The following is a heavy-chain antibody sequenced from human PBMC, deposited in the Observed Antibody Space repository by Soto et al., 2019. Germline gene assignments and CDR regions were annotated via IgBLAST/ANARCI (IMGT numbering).Heavy chain of an antibody. CDR1: GFTFSSYA. CDR3: AKGSYSWWDYFDY. Sequence: EVQLLESGGGLVQPGGSLRLSCAASGFTFSSYAMSWVRQAPGTGLEWVSAISGSGGSTYYADSVKGRFTISRDNSKNTLYLQMNSLRAEDTAVYYCAKGSYSWWDYFDYWGQGTLVTVSS. CDR2: ISGSGGST. D-gene: IGHD1-26*01. J-gene: IGHJ4*02. V-gene: IGHV3-23*01.